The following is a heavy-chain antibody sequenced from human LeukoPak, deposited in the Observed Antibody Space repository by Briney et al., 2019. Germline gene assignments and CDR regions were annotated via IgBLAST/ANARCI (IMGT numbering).Heavy chain of an antibody. Sequence: GGSLRLSCAASGFTFNNYVMSCVRQTPGKGLVWISGIYGNGVNIYYADSVKGRFPIPRDNSKNTLYLQMSSLRVEHRATYYCAQDVNSGDYGGHYFDHWGQGTQVTVSS. CDR3: AQDVNSGDYGGHYFDH. D-gene: IGHD3-16*01. V-gene: IGHV3-23*01. CDR2: IYGNGVNI. CDR1: GFTFNNYV. J-gene: IGHJ4*02.